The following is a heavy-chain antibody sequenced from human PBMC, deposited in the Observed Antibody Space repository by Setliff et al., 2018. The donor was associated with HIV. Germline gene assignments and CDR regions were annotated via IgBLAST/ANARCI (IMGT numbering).Heavy chain of an antibody. V-gene: IGHV4-4*07. CDR1: GDSTGYYY. CDR3: ARDRIEVVVDGPHDVFDV. CDR2: IHTSGST. D-gene: IGHD2-15*01. Sequence: PSETLSLTCTVSGDSTGYYYWSWIRQPAGRGLEWMGRIHTSGSTNYNPSLTSRVTLSVDTSKNQFFLKLTSLSAADTAVYYCARDRIEVVVDGPHDVFDVWGRGTTVTVS. J-gene: IGHJ3*01.